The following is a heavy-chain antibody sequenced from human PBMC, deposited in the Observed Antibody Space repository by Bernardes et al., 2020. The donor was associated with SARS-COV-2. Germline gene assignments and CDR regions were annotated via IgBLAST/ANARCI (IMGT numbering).Heavy chain of an antibody. CDR3: SRDKGYGGPTDY. D-gene: IGHD2-15*01. J-gene: IGHJ4*02. CDR2: IYYSGST. CDR1: GGSISSYY. V-gene: IGHV4-59*01. Sequence: SETLSLTCTVSGGSISSYYWSWIRQPPGKGLEWIGYIYYSGSTNYNPSLKSRVTISVDTSKNQFSLKLSSVTAADTAVYYCSRDKGYGGPTDYCGQGTLV.